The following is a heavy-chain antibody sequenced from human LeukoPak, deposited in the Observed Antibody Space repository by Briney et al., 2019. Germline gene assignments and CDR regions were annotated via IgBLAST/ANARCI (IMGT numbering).Heavy chain of an antibody. CDR3: ARDPYYDSSGYHAFDI. V-gene: IGHV1-69*05. CDR2: IIPIFGTA. CDR1: GGTFSSYA. Sequence: SVKVSCKASGGTFSSYAISWVRQAPGQGLEWMGGIIPIFGTASYAQKFQGRVTITTDESTSTAYMELSSLRSEDTSVYYCARDPYYDSSGYHAFDIWGQGTMVTVSS. J-gene: IGHJ3*02. D-gene: IGHD3-22*01.